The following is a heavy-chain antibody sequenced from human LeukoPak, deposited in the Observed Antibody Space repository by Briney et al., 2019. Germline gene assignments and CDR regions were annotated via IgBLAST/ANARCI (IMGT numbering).Heavy chain of an antibody. Sequence: GGSLRLSCAASGFTFSSYGMHRVRQAPGKGLEWVAVIWYDGSNKYYADSVKGRFTISRDNSKNTLYLQMNSLRAEDTAVYYCARDRVAVAGNYFDYWGQGTLVTVSS. V-gene: IGHV3-33*01. CDR2: IWYDGSNK. CDR1: GFTFSSYG. J-gene: IGHJ4*02. D-gene: IGHD6-19*01. CDR3: ARDRVAVAGNYFDY.